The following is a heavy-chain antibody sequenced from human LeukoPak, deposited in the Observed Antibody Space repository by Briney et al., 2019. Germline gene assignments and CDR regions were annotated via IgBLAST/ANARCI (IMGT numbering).Heavy chain of an antibody. V-gene: IGHV3-7*01. CDR2: IDEDGTKK. CDR3: VRDRYGSM. J-gene: IGHJ4*02. D-gene: IGHD3-22*01. Sequence: GGSLRLSCAASGFTFSFYWMTWVRLAPGKGLEWVANIDEDGTKKYYVDSVKSRFTISRDSAKNSVFLQMNSLRVEDTAVYYCVRDRYGSMWGQGTLVTVSS. CDR1: GFTFSFYW.